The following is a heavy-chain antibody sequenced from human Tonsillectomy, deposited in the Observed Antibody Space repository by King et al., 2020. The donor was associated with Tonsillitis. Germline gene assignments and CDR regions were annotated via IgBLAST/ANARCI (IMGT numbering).Heavy chain of an antibody. CDR2: FDREEGET. CDR3: ATLTRTIVRTTLTFYDL. V-gene: IGHV1-24*01. Sequence: QLVQSGAEVKKPGASVKVSCKVSGYTLTELAIHWVRQAPGKGLEWMGGFDREEGETFYAQSIEDRVTMTEDKSTDTAYMALSGLRSEDTAVYYCATLTRTIVRTTLTFYDLWGQGTLVTVSS. D-gene: IGHD1-26*01. J-gene: IGHJ5*02. CDR1: GYTLTELA.